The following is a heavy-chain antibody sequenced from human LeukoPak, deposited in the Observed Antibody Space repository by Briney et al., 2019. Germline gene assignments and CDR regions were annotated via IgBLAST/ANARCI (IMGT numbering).Heavy chain of an antibody. V-gene: IGHV3-15*01. J-gene: IGHJ4*02. CDR1: GFTFSNAW. D-gene: IGHD3-22*01. CDR2: IKSKTDGGTT. Sequence: GGSLRLSCAASGFTFSNAWMSWVRQAPGKGLEWVGRIKSKTDGGTTDYAATVKGRFTISRDDSKNTLYLQMNSLKTEDTAVYYCTTTYYYDSSGYYGGLFDYWGQGTLVTVSS. CDR3: TTTYYYDSSGYYGGLFDY.